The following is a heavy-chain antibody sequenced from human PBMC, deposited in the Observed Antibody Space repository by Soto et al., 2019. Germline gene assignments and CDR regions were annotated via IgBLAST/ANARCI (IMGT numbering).Heavy chain of an antibody. D-gene: IGHD5-18*01. J-gene: IGHJ4*02. CDR3: ARDRPRGYSYGYSDY. CDR2: INPNSGGT. Sequence: QVQLVQSGAEGKKPGASVKVSCKASGYTFTGYYMHWVRQAPGQGLEWMGWINPNSGGTNYAQKFQGRVTMTRDTSISTAYMELSRLRSDDTAVYYCARDRPRGYSYGYSDYWGQGTLVTVSS. V-gene: IGHV1-2*02. CDR1: GYTFTGYY.